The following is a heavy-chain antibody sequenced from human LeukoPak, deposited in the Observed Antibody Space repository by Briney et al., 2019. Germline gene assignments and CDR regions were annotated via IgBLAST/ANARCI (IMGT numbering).Heavy chain of an antibody. J-gene: IGHJ6*02. Sequence: PGRSLRLSCVASAFTFRSYGMHWVRQAPGKGLEWVAVISYDGSGQYYADSLKGRFTISRDNSKDTLYLQMNSLRVEDTAVYYCAKDQRTMTRRMDVWGQGTTVTVSS. D-gene: IGHD2-2*01. CDR2: ISYDGSGQ. V-gene: IGHV3-30*18. CDR3: AKDQRTMTRRMDV. CDR1: AFTFRSYG.